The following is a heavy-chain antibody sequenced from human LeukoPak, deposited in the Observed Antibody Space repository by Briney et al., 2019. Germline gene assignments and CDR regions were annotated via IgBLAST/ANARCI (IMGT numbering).Heavy chain of an antibody. CDR2: MNPNSGNT. J-gene: IGHJ4*02. CDR1: GYTFTSYD. D-gene: IGHD1-26*01. Sequence: GASVKVSCKASGYTFTSYDINWVRQATGQGLEWMGWMNPNSGNTGYAQKFQGRVTITRNTSISTAYMELSGLRSEDAAVYYCARTDSGSYASYWGQGTLVTVSS. CDR3: ARTDSGSYASY. V-gene: IGHV1-8*03.